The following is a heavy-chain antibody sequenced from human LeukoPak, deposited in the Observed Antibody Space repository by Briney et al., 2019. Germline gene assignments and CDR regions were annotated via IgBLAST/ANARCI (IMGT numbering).Heavy chain of an antibody. J-gene: IGHJ3*02. CDR1: GYTFTTYP. CDR3: ARLENTALVNGAFDI. D-gene: IGHD5-18*01. CDR2: INADNGNT. V-gene: IGHV1-3*01. Sequence: ASVKVSCKASGYTFTTYPIHWVRQAPGQRLEWMGWINADNGNTKYSQKFQGRVTITRDTSATTAYMELSSLRSEDTAVYYCARLENTALVNGAFDIWGQGTMVTASS.